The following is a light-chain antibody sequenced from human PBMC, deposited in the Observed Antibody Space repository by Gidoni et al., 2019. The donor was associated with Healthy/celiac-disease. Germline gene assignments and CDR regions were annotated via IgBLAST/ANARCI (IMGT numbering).Light chain of an antibody. J-gene: IGKJ2*01. V-gene: IGKV3-20*01. CDR2: GAS. Sequence: DIVLTQSPGTLSLSPGERATLSCRASQSVSSSSLAWYQQKPGQAPRLLIYGASSRATGIPDRFSGSGSGTDFTLTISRLEPEDFAVYSCQQYAGSPRTFGQGTKLEIK. CDR1: QSVSSSS. CDR3: QQYAGSPRT.